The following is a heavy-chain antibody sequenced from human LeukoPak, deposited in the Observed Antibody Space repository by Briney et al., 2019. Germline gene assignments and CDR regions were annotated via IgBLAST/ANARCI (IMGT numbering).Heavy chain of an antibody. CDR1: GDSINSYY. D-gene: IGHD5-24*01. V-gene: IGHV4-59*01. CDR2: IYYSGRT. CDR3: ARGRWLPNAFDI. Sequence: SETLSLTCTVSGDSINSYYWNRIRQPPGKGLEWIGYIYYSGRTDYNPSLKSRVTISVDTSKHQFSMKLKSVTAADTAVYFRARGRWLPNAFDIWGQGTMVTVFS. J-gene: IGHJ3*02.